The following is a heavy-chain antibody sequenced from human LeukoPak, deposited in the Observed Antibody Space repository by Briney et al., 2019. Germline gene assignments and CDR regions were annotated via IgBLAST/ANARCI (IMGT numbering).Heavy chain of an antibody. CDR3: ARGLGITGTAVDY. Sequence: ASVKVSCKASGFTFTSSAVQWVRQARGQRLEWIGWIVVGSGNTNYAQKFQERVTITRDMSTSTAYMELSSLRSEDTAVYYCARGLGITGTAVDYWGQGTLVTVSS. J-gene: IGHJ4*02. CDR2: IVVGSGNT. D-gene: IGHD1-7*01. V-gene: IGHV1-58*01. CDR1: GFTFTSSA.